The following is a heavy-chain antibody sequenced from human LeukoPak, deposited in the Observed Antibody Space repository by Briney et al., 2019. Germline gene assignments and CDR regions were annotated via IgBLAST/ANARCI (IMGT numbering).Heavy chain of an antibody. V-gene: IGHV3-7*03. CDR2: IKQGGSEK. J-gene: IGHJ6*02. Sequence: GALRLFFSTPGITFSSHLMSWVRQAPGEGLEWGANIKQGGSEKYYVDSVKGRFTISRDNAKNSLYLQMNSLRAEDTAVYYCARERGQWLVRYYYGMDVWGQGTTVTVSS. CDR3: ARERGQWLVRYYYGMDV. CDR1: GITFSSHL. D-gene: IGHD6-19*01.